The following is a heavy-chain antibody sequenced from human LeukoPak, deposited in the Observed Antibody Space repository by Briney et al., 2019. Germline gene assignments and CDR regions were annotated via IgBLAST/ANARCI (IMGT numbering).Heavy chain of an antibody. J-gene: IGHJ4*02. Sequence: SETLSLTCTVSGGSISSRGYYWGWIPQPPGKGLEWIGSIYFSGSTHYNPSLRSRVALSVDTSKNQFSLKLTSLTAADTAIYYCARLPWTDTSGWYMFDYWGQGTLVTVSS. CDR3: ARLPWTDTSGWYMFDY. D-gene: IGHD6-19*01. V-gene: IGHV4-39*01. CDR2: IYFSGST. CDR1: GGSISSRGYY.